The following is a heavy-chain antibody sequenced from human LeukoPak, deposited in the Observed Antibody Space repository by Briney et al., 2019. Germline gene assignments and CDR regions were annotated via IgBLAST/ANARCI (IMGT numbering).Heavy chain of an antibody. V-gene: IGHV4-38-2*01. CDR1: GYSISSGYY. D-gene: IGHD3-3*01. CDR3: ATFTILGRLYAFDI. CDR2: MYHSGST. Sequence: PSETLSHTCAVSGYSISSGYYWGWIRQPPGNGLVWIGSMYHSGSTYYDPSLRSRVTISVDTSKNQFSLKLSSVTAADTAVYYCATFTILGRLYAFDIWGQGTMVTVSS. J-gene: IGHJ3*02.